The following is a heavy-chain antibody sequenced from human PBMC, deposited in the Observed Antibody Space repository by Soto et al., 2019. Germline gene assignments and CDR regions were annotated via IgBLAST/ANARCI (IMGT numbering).Heavy chain of an antibody. CDR3: VRDMPYYDLWNGYSGIFDS. CDR2: FSWNSGNI. CDR1: GFKFDDYA. D-gene: IGHD3-3*01. Sequence: EVQLVESGGGLVQPGRSLRLSCAASGFKFDDYAMHWVRQAPGKGLEWVAGFSWNSGNIGYADSVKGRFTISRDNAKNSLYLQMNSLRPDDTALYYCVRDMPYYDLWNGYSGIFDSWGQGTLVTVSS. J-gene: IGHJ4*02. V-gene: IGHV3-9*01.